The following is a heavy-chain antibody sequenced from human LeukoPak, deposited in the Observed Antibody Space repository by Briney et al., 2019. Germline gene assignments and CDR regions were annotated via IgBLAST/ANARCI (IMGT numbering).Heavy chain of an antibody. CDR1: GFTFNTYW. CDR3: ARNGIAAAFDY. Sequence: GGSLRLSCAASGFTFNTYWMSWVRQAPGKGLEWVAYIKQGGREKSYVDSVRGRFIISRDNAKNSLYLQMNSLRAEDTAVYYCARNGIAAAFDYWGQGTLVTVSS. D-gene: IGHD6-13*01. V-gene: IGHV3-7*01. J-gene: IGHJ4*02. CDR2: IKQGGREK.